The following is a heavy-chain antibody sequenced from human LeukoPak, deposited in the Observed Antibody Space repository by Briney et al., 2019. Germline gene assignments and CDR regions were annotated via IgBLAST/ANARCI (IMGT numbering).Heavy chain of an antibody. D-gene: IGHD5-18*01. CDR2: INPNSGGT. V-gene: IGHV1-2*02. Sequence: ASVKVSCKASGYTFTDYYMLWVRQAPGQGLEWMGWINPNSGGTNYAQKFQGRVTMTRDTSISTAYMELSRLRSDDTAVYYCARAFALGGAMVTSYWFDPWGQGTLVTVSS. J-gene: IGHJ5*02. CDR3: ARAFALGGAMVTSYWFDP. CDR1: GYTFTDYY.